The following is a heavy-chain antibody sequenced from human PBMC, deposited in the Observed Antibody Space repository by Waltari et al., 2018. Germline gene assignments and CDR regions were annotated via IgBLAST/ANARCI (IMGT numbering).Heavy chain of an antibody. J-gene: IGHJ4*02. CDR3: VRESSGSYYNEGYFDY. V-gene: IGHV3-30-3*01. CDR2: ISYDGSNK. D-gene: IGHD1-26*01. CDR1: GFTFSSYA. Sequence: QVQLVESGGGVVQPGRSLRLSCAASGFTFSSYAMHWVRQAPGKGPEWVAVISYDGSNKYYADSVKGRFTISRDNSKNTLYLQMNSLRAEDTAVYYCVRESSGSYYNEGYFDYWGQGTLVTVSS.